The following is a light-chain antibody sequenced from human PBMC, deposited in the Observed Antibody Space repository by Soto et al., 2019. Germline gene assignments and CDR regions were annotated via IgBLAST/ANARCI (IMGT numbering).Light chain of an antibody. V-gene: IGKV1-33*01. Sequence: QITHSLSSWLALLGAGATFIARAGKDIYKYLNWYQQKPGKAPKLLIYDASNLERGVPSRFSGSGSGTDFSLTVDSLQPEDTATYYCQQYDHPPYTFGQGTKLEIK. CDR2: DAS. CDR3: QQYDHPPYT. J-gene: IGKJ2*01. CDR1: KDIYKY.